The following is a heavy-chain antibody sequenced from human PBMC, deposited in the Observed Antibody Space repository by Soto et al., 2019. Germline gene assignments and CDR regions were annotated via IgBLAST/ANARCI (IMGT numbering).Heavy chain of an antibody. CDR2: ISYDGSNK. J-gene: IGHJ4*02. CDR3: ARSPYSVSYLAYFDY. CDR1: GFTFSSYG. Sequence: QVQLVESGGGVVQPGRSLRLSCAASGFTFSSYGMHWVRQAPGKGLEWVAVISYDGSNKYYADSVKGRFTISRANSKTTLYLQMNSLRAEDTAVYYCARSPYSVSYLAYFDYWGQGTLVTVSS. V-gene: IGHV3-30*03. D-gene: IGHD1-26*01.